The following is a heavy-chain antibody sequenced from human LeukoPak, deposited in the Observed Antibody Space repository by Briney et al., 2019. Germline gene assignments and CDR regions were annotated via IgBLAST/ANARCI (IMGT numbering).Heavy chain of an antibody. CDR2: ISGSGGST. D-gene: IGHD1-26*01. CDR3: AKAAAFGFVGATHYFDY. V-gene: IGHV3-23*01. Sequence: GGSLRLSCAASGLTFSSYGMSWVRQAPGKGLEWVSAISGSGGSTYYADSVKGRFTISRDNSKNTLYLQMNSLRAEDTAVYYWAKAAAFGFVGATHYFDYWGQGTLVTVSS. CDR1: GLTFSSYG. J-gene: IGHJ4*02.